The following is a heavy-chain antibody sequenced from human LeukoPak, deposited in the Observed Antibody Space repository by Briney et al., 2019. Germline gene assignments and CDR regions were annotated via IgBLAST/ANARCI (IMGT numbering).Heavy chain of an antibody. D-gene: IGHD6-19*01. CDR1: GFTFSSYA. V-gene: IGHV3-23*01. J-gene: IGHJ4*02. Sequence: GGSLRLSCAASGFTFSSYAMSWVPQAPGKGLQSVSAISGSGGSTYYADSVKGRLTISRDNSKNTLYLQMNSLRAEDTALYYCASKPHIAVPAPDYWGPGTLVTVPS. CDR3: ASKPHIAVPAPDY. CDR2: ISGSGGST.